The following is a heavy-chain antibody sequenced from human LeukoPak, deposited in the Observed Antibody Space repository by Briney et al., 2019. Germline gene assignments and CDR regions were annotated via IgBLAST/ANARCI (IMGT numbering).Heavy chain of an antibody. CDR1: GYTFTGYY. CDR2: INPNTGDI. Sequence: ASVRVSCTASGYTFTGYYIHWVRQAPGQGLEWLGWINPNTGDINYAQKVQGRFTTTRDTCISIAYMELRSLRSDDTAVYYCARDVSSVATAAPGHWGGDVWAKGTAVSV. D-gene: IGHD6-13*01. V-gene: IGHV1-2*02. J-gene: IGHJ6*03. CDR3: ARDVSSVATAAPGHWGGDV.